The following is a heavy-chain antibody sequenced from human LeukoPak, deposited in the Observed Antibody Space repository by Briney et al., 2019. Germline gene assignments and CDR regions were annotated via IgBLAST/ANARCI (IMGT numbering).Heavy chain of an antibody. Sequence: ASVKVSCKASGYTFTGYYMHWVRQAPGQGLEWMGWINPNSGGTNYAQKFQGRVTMTRDTSISTAYMELSRLRSDDTAVYCCARAQAIVGATTIDYWGQGTLVTVSS. CDR2: INPNSGGT. D-gene: IGHD1-26*01. CDR1: GYTFTGYY. J-gene: IGHJ4*02. V-gene: IGHV1-2*02. CDR3: ARAQAIVGATTIDY.